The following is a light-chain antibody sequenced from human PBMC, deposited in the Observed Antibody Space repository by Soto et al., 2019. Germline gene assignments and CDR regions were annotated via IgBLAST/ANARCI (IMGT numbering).Light chain of an antibody. Sequence: DIPMTQSPSSLSASVGDRVTITCRSSQSISNYLNWYQQKPGKAPKLLIYAASSLQSGVPSRFSGSGSGTDFTLTIDTLQPEDLATYYCQQSYSSTSWTFGQGTKVEMK. J-gene: IGKJ1*01. V-gene: IGKV1-39*01. CDR1: QSISNY. CDR2: AAS. CDR3: QQSYSSTSWT.